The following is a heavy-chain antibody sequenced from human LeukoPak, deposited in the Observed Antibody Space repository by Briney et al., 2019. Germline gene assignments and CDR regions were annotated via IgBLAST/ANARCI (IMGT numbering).Heavy chain of an antibody. D-gene: IGHD6-19*01. CDR1: GFSFSYSP. CDR2: VKSNTDGGTT. CDR3: TGPRAVAGRRVFDY. J-gene: IGHJ4*02. V-gene: IGHV3-15*01. Sequence: GGSLRLSCAASGFSFSYSPMSWVRQAPGKGLQWVGRVKSNTDGGTTDYAAPVKGRFSISRDDSKNTLYLQMSSRKTDDTAVYYCTGPRAVAGRRVFDYWGQGSLVTVSS.